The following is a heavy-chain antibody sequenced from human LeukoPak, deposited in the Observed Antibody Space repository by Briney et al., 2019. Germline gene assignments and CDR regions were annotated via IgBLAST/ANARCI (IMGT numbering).Heavy chain of an antibody. Sequence: ASVKVSCKASGYTFTCYGISWVRQAPGQGLGWMGWISAYNGYTNYAQKLQGRVTMTTDTSTSTAYMELRSLRSDDTAVYYCARDEYSSPSGRFDYWGQGTLVTVSS. D-gene: IGHD6-6*01. V-gene: IGHV1-18*01. J-gene: IGHJ4*02. CDR3: ARDEYSSPSGRFDY. CDR2: ISAYNGYT. CDR1: GYTFTCYG.